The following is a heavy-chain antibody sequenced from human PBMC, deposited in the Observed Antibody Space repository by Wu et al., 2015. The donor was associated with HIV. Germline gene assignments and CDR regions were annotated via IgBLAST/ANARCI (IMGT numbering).Heavy chain of an antibody. Sequence: QVQLVQSGPEVRKPGASVKVSCKASGYPFTSYGITWVRQAPGQGLEWMGWISTYNGNTNSAQRLQGRVALTTDTSATTAYMELRSLRSEDTAVYYCARALPSVRYYYYYMDVWGQGTTVTVSS. V-gene: IGHV1-18*01. CDR3: ARALPSVRYYYYYMDV. CDR1: GYPFTSYG. CDR2: ISTYNGNT. J-gene: IGHJ6*03.